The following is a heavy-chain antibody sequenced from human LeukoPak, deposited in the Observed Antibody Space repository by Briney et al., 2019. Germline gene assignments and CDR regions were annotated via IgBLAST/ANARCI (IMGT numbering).Heavy chain of an antibody. V-gene: IGHV3-30*02. CDR1: GFSFSSYG. CDR2: VRYDGSNE. Sequence: GGSLRLSCAASGFSFSSYGMHWVRQAPGKGLEWVAFVRYDGSNEFYADSVKGRFTTSRDNSKSTLYLQMNSLRAEDTAVYYCATALRFLEWRGAFDIWGQGTMVTVSS. CDR3: ATALRFLEWRGAFDI. D-gene: IGHD3-3*01. J-gene: IGHJ3*02.